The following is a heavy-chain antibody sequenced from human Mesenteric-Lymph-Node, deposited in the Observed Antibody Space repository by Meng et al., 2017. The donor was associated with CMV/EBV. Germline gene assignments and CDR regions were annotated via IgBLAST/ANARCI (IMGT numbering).Heavy chain of an antibody. CDR1: GFTFSSYV. V-gene: IGHV3-30-3*01. CDR2: ISYDGTNK. Sequence: GESLKISCAASGFTFSSYVIHWVRQAPGKGLEWVAIISYDGTNKYFADSVKGRFTISRDNSKNTLYLQMNSLRAEDTAVYYCARVPAAIESGMDVWGQGTTVTVSS. CDR3: ARVPAAIESGMDV. D-gene: IGHD2-2*01. J-gene: IGHJ6*02.